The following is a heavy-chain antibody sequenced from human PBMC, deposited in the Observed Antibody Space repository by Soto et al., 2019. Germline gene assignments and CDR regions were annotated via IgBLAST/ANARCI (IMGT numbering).Heavy chain of an antibody. D-gene: IGHD3-3*01. Sequence: QPGGSLRLSCAASGFTFRRYAITWVRQAPGKWMEWVSTISGNGGTTYYADSVKGRFTFSRDNSKNTLYLQMNSLRAADTAVYLCAKGMANTVFGVDNLFDYWGQGILVTVSS. J-gene: IGHJ4*02. V-gene: IGHV3-23*01. CDR2: ISGNGGTT. CDR3: AKGMANTVFGVDNLFDY. CDR1: GFTFRRYA.